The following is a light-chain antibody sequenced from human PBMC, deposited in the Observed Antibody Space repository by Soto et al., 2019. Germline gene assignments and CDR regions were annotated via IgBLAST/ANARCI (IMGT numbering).Light chain of an antibody. CDR3: GSYTGSTTLFV. J-gene: IGLJ2*01. Sequence: QSALTQPASVSGSPGQSITISCTGTSSDVGRYNYVSWYQHHPGKAPKVMIYGVSNRPSGVSNRFSGSKSGNTASLTISGLQAEDEAEYYCGSYTGSTTLFVFGGGTKVTVL. CDR1: SSDVGRYNY. CDR2: GVS. V-gene: IGLV2-14*01.